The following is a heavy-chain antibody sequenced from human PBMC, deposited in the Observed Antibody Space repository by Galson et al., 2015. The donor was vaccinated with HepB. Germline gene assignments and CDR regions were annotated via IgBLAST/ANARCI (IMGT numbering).Heavy chain of an antibody. CDR2: INPSAGRT. J-gene: IGHJ4*02. D-gene: IGHD1-26*01. CDR1: GYTFTTYY. V-gene: IGHV1-46*01. Sequence: SVKVSCKASGYTFTTYYIHWLRQAPGEGLEWMGVINPSAGRTTYSQKFQGRVTMTRDTSTSTVYMELSSLRSEDTAIYYCARGIRGSYYRCSDFWGQGTLVTVSS. CDR3: ARGIRGSYYRCSDF.